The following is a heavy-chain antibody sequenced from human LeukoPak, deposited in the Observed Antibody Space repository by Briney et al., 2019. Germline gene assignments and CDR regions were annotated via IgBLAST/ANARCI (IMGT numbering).Heavy chain of an antibody. CDR1: GGSFSGYY. CDR3: AKGGYDILTGDVNWFDP. CDR2: INHSGST. V-gene: IGHV4-34*01. D-gene: IGHD3-9*01. J-gene: IGHJ5*02. Sequence: PSETLSLTCAVYGGSFSGYYWSWTRQPPGKGLEWIGEINHSGSTNYNPSLKSRVTISVDTSKNQFSLKLSSVTAADTAMYYCAKGGYDILTGDVNWFDPWGQGTLVTVSS.